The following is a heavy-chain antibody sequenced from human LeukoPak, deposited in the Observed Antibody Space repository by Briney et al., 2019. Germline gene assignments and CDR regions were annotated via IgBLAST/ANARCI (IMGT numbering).Heavy chain of an antibody. CDR2: ISGSGGST. Sequence: PGGSLRLSCAASGFTFSSYAMSWVRPAPGKGLEWVSAISGSGGSTYYADSVKGRFTISRDNSKNTLYLQMNSLRAEDTAVYYCAKGLLNYYGSGSYYNPTPFDYWGQGTLVTVSS. CDR1: GFTFSSYA. CDR3: AKGLLNYYGSGSYYNPTPFDY. V-gene: IGHV3-23*01. D-gene: IGHD3-10*01. J-gene: IGHJ4*02.